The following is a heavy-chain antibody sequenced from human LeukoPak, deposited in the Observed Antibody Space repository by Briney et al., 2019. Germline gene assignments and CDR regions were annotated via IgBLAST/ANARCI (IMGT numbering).Heavy chain of an antibody. J-gene: IGHJ6*02. CDR1: GGSFSGYY. Sequence: SETLSLTCAVYGGSFSGYYWSWLRQPPGKGLEWIGEINHSGSTNYNPSLKSRVTISVDTSKNQFSLKLSSVTAADTAVYYCARGIAARPVRPGMDVWGQGTTVTVSS. D-gene: IGHD6-6*01. V-gene: IGHV4-34*01. CDR2: INHSGST. CDR3: ARGIAARPVRPGMDV.